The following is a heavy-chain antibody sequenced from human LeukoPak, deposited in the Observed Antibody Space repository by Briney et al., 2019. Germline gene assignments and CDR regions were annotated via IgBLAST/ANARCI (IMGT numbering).Heavy chain of an antibody. D-gene: IGHD3-10*01. V-gene: IGHV4-34*01. CDR1: GGSFSGYY. J-gene: IGHJ5*02. CDR3: ARDLGYYYGSGSTDP. Sequence: SETLSLTCAVYGGSFSGYYWSWIRQPPRKGLEWIGEINHSGSTNYNPSLKSRVTISVDTSKNQFSLKLSSVTAADTAVYYCARDLGYYYGSGSTDPWGQGTLVTVSS. CDR2: INHSGST.